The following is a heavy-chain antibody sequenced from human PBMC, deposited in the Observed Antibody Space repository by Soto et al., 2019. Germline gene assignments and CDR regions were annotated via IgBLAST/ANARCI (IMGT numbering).Heavy chain of an antibody. CDR2: ISGEYGNT. D-gene: IGHD6-6*01. Sequence: QVQLVQSGAEVKKPGASVKVSCKASDYSISDYGISWVRLAPRQGLEWMGWISGEYGNTNYARTLEGRVTMTTDTSMNTVYMELRSLSSDDTAVYFCVIDSRSLRENHYFDNWGQGTLVTVSS. J-gene: IGHJ4*02. CDR1: DYSISDYG. V-gene: IGHV1-18*04. CDR3: VIDSRSLRENHYFDN.